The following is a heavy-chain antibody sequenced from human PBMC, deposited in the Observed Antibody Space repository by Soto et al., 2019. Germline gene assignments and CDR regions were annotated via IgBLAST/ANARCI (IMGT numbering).Heavy chain of an antibody. J-gene: IGHJ5*02. V-gene: IGHV3-74*01. Sequence: GGSLRLSCAASGFTFRSYWMHWVRQAPGKGLVWVSRINSAGSSTRYADSVKGRFTISRDNAKNTLYLQMNSLRADDTAVYYCTREDESSGNEVAIDPWGEGTLVCVSS. CDR1: GFTFRSYW. CDR2: INSAGSST. CDR3: TREDESSGNEVAIDP. D-gene: IGHD3-22*01.